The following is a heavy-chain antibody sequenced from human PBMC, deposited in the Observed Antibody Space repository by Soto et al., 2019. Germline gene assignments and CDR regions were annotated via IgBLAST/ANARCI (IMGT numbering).Heavy chain of an antibody. V-gene: IGHV4-31*03. CDR3: ARVFDSSGYYYFDY. D-gene: IGHD3-22*01. Sequence: QVQLQESGPGLVKPSQTLSLTCTVSGGSISSGGYYWSWIRQHPGKGLEWIGYIYYSGSTYYNPSLKSRVTISVDTSKNQFSLKLSSVTAADTAVYYCARVFDSSGYYYFDYWGQGTLVTVSS. J-gene: IGHJ4*02. CDR2: IYYSGST. CDR1: GGSISSGGYY.